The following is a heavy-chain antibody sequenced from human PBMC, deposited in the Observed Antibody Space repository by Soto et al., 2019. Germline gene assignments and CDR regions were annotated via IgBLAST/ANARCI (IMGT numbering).Heavy chain of an antibody. J-gene: IGHJ4*02. V-gene: IGHV4-59*01. CDR3: AKSYYDFSGIFDY. CDR2: IYYSGST. D-gene: IGHD3-22*01. Sequence: WSRIMQKPGKGLEWIGYIYYSGSTNYNPSLKSRVTISVDTSKNQFSLKLSSVTAADTAVYYCAKSYYDFSGIFDYWGQGTLVTVSS.